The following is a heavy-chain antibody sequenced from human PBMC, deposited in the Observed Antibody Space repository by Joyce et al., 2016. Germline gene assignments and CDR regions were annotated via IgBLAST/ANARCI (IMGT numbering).Heavy chain of an antibody. CDR1: GFAFSTYT. V-gene: IGHV3-21*01. D-gene: IGHD6-13*01. Sequence: EVQLVESGGGLVKPGGSLRLSCAASGFAFSTYTMSWVRQAPGKGLGWVSSISDNSRFIYYADSLKGLFTISRDNAKNSLYLQMNSLRAEDTAVYYCGRVDPTEQPIDYWGQGTLVTVSS. CDR2: ISDNSRFI. CDR3: GRVDPTEQPIDY. J-gene: IGHJ4*02.